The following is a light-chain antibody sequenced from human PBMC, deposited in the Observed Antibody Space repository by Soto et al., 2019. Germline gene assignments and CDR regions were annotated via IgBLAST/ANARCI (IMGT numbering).Light chain of an antibody. CDR3: QVWDIMTDNDV. CDR1: NIGNKR. J-gene: IGLJ1*01. Sequence: SYELTQPPSVSVAPEKTATITCGGANIGNKRVHWYRQKPGQAPVLVISYDSDRPSGIPERFSGSNSGNTATLTISRVEAGDEADYYCQVWDIMTDNDVFGTGTKLTVL. CDR2: YDS. V-gene: IGLV3-21*04.